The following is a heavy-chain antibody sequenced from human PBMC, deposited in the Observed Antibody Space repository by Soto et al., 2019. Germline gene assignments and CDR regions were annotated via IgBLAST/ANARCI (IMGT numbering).Heavy chain of an antibody. J-gene: IGHJ4*02. D-gene: IGHD2-15*01. CDR3: TTHAPEDIIRK. CDR1: GFTFSGSA. Sequence: GESLKISCAASGFTFSGSALHWVRQASGKGLEWVGRIRNKANSYATAYAASVKGRFTISRDDSKNTAFLQMNSLKTEDTALYYCTTHAPEDIIRKWGPGTLVTVSS. V-gene: IGHV3-73*01. CDR2: IRNKANSYAT.